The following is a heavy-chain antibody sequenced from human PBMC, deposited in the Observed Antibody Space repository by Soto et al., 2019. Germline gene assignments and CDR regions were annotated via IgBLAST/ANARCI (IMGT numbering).Heavy chain of an antibody. D-gene: IGHD3-16*01. Sequence: GGSLKISCSTSGYTFTTYWVGWVRQRPGEGLEWMGIIYPSDSDTRYSPSFQGHVMFSVDKSLETAYLEWSSLKTSDTAVYFCARRAGVMVPFDYWGQGTQVTVSS. J-gene: IGHJ4*02. CDR1: GYTFTTYW. CDR2: IYPSDSDT. CDR3: ARRAGVMVPFDY. V-gene: IGHV5-51*01.